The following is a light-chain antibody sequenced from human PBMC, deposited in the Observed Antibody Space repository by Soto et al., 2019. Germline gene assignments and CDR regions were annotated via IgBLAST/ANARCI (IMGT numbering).Light chain of an antibody. J-gene: IGLJ3*02. Sequence: QSVLTQPPSASGSPGQSVTISCTGTSSDVGGYNYVSWYQQHPGKAPKLMIYEVNKRPSGVPDRFSGSKSGNTASLTVSGLQVDDEADYYCSSYAGSNNWVFGGGTKVTVL. CDR1: SSDVGGYNY. V-gene: IGLV2-8*01. CDR2: EVN. CDR3: SSYAGSNNWV.